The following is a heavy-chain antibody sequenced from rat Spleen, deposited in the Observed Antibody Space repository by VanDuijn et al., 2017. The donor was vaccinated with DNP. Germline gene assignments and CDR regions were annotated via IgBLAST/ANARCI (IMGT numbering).Heavy chain of an antibody. CDR2: INYSGST. CDR1: GYSISSNY. D-gene: IGHD3-1*01. Sequence: EVQLQESGPGLVKPSQSLSLTCSVTGYSISSNYRWNWIRKFPGNKMEWIGHINYSGSTGYNPSLKSRISITRDTSKNQFFLQLNSVTTEDTATYYCARGSTSIYWYFDFWGPGTMVTVSS. J-gene: IGHJ1*01. CDR3: ARGSTSIYWYFDF. V-gene: IGHV3-1*01.